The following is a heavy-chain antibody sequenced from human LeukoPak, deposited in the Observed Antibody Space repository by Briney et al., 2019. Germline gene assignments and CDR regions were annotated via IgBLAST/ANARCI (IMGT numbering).Heavy chain of an antibody. CDR2: ISYDGRNI. D-gene: IGHD2-2*01. J-gene: IGHJ4*02. V-gene: IGHV3-30*18. CDR1: GFTFNNYA. CDR3: AKGPLRGTAAAIDY. Sequence: PGGSLRLSGAASGFTFNNYAMHWVRQAPGKGLEWVAVISYDGRNIHYPDSVKGRFTISRDISTDTLWLQMDSLRTEDTAVYYCAKGPLRGTAAAIDYWGQGTLVTVSS.